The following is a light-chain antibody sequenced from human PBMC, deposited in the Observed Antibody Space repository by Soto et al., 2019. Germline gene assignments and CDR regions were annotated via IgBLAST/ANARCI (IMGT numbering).Light chain of an antibody. CDR1: QTVGVR. J-gene: IGKJ4*01. CDR3: QRYNNWPLT. Sequence: IVMTQSPATLSLSPGERATLSCRASQTVGVRLAWYQHKPGQTPRLLIYDTSARATGVPARFSGSRSGTEFTLTINSLQSEDFAVYYCQRYNNWPLTFGGGTKVDIK. CDR2: DTS. V-gene: IGKV3-15*01.